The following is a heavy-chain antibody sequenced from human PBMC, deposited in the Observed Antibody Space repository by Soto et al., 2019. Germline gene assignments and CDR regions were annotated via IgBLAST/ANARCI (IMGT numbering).Heavy chain of an antibody. D-gene: IGHD6-13*01. Sequence: GGSLRLSCAASGFTFSSYAMSWVRQAPGKGLEWVSAISGSGGSTYYADSVKGRFTISRDNSKNTLYLQMNSLRAEDTAVYYCAKDMLQQQLVRSTNWFDPWGQGTLVTVSS. CDR3: AKDMLQQQLVRSTNWFDP. CDR2: ISGSGGST. J-gene: IGHJ5*02. CDR1: GFTFSSYA. V-gene: IGHV3-23*01.